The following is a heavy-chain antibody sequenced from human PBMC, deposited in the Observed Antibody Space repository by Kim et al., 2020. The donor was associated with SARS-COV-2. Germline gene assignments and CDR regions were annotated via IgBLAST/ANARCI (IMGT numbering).Heavy chain of an antibody. Sequence: SETLSLTCAFYGGSFSGYYCSWIRQPPGKGLEWIGEINHSGSTNYNPSLKSRVTISVDTSKNQFSLKLSSVTAADTAVYYCARGTRQWLSRHYYYYLYA. V-gene: IGHV4-34*01. CDR3: ARGTRQWLSRHYYYYLYA. CDR1: GGSFSGYY. J-gene: IGHJ6*03. CDR2: INHSGST. D-gene: IGHD3-22*01.